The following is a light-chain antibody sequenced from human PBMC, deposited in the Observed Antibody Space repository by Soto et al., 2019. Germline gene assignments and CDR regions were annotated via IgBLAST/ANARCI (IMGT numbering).Light chain of an antibody. CDR2: DVS. Sequence: QSALTQPASVSGSPGQSITISCTGTSSDVGGYNYVSWYQQHPGKAPKLMIYDVSNRPSGVSDRFSGSKSGNTASLTLSGLQAEDEADYYCSAYTSSNTLVVFGGGTKVTVL. CDR3: SAYTSSNTLVV. J-gene: IGLJ2*01. V-gene: IGLV2-14*01. CDR1: SSDVGGYNY.